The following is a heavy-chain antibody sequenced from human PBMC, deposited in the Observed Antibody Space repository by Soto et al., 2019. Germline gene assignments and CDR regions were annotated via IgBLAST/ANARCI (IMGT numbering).Heavy chain of an antibody. D-gene: IGHD4-17*01. CDR3: AKDLLLTTITTVGD. V-gene: IGHV3-30*18. CDR2: ISYDGNNK. CDR1: GFIFSTYG. Sequence: QVQLVESGGGVVQPGRSLRLSCAASGFIFSTYGMHWVRQAPGKGLEWLSVISYDGNNKYYADSVKGRFTISRDNSKNTLWLQMDSMRTEDMAVYYCAKDLLLTTITTVGDWGQGNLVTVSS. J-gene: IGHJ4*02.